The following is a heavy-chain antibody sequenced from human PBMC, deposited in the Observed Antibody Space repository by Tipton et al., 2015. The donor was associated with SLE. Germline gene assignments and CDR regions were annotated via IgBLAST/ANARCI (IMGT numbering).Heavy chain of an antibody. D-gene: IGHD4-11*01. Sequence: QVQLVQSGAEVKKPGSSVKVSCKASGGIFSDYTISWVRQAPGQGLEWMGRFIPILGISNYAQRFQGRVTITTDESTSTVYMDLSSLTSEDTAVYYCVFTSTTVTTPSYWGQGTLVTVAS. CDR3: VFTSTTVTTPSY. V-gene: IGHV1-69*02. J-gene: IGHJ4*02. CDR1: GGIFSDYT. CDR2: FIPILGIS.